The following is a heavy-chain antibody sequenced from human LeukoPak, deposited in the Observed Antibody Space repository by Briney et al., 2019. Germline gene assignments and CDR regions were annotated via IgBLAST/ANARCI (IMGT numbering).Heavy chain of an antibody. CDR1: RYTFTGYY. CDR2: INPNSGGT. D-gene: IGHD5-12*01. V-gene: IGHV1-2*02. J-gene: IGHJ3*01. Sequence: ASVRVSCRASRYTFTGYYMHWVRQAPGQGLEWMGWINPNSGGTNYAQNFQGRVTMTRDTYITTAYMELSRLTSDDTAVYYCARFAYSGYGPQRLTAFDVWGQGTMVTVSS. CDR3: ARFAYSGYGPQRLTAFDV.